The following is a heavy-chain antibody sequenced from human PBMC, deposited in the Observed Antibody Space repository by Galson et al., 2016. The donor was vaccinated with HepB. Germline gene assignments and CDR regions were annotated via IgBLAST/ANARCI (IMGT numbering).Heavy chain of an antibody. Sequence: SVKVSCKASGDTFSRYTISWVRQAPGQGLEWMGGIIPIFGTTDYAQKFQGRITIIADKSTTTAYMDLGSLGFDDTAIYYCARDRGGFGGYFDSWVQGTLVTVSS. J-gene: IGHJ4*02. CDR3: ARDRGGFGGYFDS. CDR2: IIPIFGTT. CDR1: GDTFSRYT. V-gene: IGHV1-69*06. D-gene: IGHD5-24*01.